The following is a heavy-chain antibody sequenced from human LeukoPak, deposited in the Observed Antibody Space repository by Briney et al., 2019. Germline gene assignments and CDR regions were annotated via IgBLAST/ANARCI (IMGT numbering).Heavy chain of an antibody. V-gene: IGHV3-48*04. CDR1: GFTFSTCG. D-gene: IGHD6-19*01. CDR3: AREGSSGWDEFDY. J-gene: IGHJ4*02. Sequence: GGSLRLSCAASGFTFSTCGMNWVRQAPGKGLEWVSYISSGSSTIYYADSVKGRFTISRDNAKNSLYLQMNSLRAEDTAVYYCAREGSSGWDEFDYWGQGTLVTVSS. CDR2: ISSGSSTI.